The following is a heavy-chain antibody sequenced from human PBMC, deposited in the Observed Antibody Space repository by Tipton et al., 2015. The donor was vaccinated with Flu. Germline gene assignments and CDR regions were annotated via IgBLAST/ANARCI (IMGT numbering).Heavy chain of an antibody. CDR3: ARGSGYANVYLDS. J-gene: IGHJ4*02. D-gene: IGHD5-12*01. CDR1: GDSMRSDYY. V-gene: IGHV4-38-2*02. CDR2: VFHTGSS. Sequence: TLSLTCTVSGDSMRSDYYWGWIRQPPGKGLEWIGNVFHTGSSYHNPSLKSRVTISVDTSKNQFSLKVSSLTAADTAVYYCARGSGYANVYLDSWGQGTLVAVSS.